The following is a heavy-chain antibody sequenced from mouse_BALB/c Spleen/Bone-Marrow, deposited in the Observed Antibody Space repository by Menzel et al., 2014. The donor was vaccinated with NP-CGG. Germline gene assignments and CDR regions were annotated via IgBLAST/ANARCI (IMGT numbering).Heavy chain of an antibody. Sequence: DVMLVESGGGLVQPGGSRKLSCAASGFTFSSFGMHWVRQAPEKGLEWVAFISSGSSSIYYTDTVKGRFTISRDNPKNTLFLQMTSLRSEDTAMYYCGRGDYWGQGTTLTVSS. CDR3: GRGDY. J-gene: IGHJ2*01. V-gene: IGHV5-17*02. CDR1: GFTFSSFG. CDR2: ISSGSSSI.